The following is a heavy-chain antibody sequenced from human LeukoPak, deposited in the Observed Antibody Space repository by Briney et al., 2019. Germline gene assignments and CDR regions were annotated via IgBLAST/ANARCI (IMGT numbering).Heavy chain of an antibody. CDR2: INPNSGGT. V-gene: IGHV1-2*02. CDR1: GYTFTGYY. CDR3: AREYDYVWGSYRYTLDY. Sequence: ASVKVSCKASGYTFTGYYMHWVRQAPGQGLEWMGWINPNSGGTNYAQKFQGRVTMTRDTSISTAYMELGRLRSDDTAVYYCAREYDYVWGSYRYTLDYWGQGTLVTVSS. J-gene: IGHJ4*02. D-gene: IGHD3-16*02.